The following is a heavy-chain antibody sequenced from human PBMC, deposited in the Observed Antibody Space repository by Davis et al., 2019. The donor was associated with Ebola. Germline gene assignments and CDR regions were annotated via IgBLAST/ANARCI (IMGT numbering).Heavy chain of an antibody. J-gene: IGHJ6*02. CDR2: IKQDGTEK. V-gene: IGHV3-7*03. Sequence: GGSLRLSCAASGFTFSDYWMTWVRQAPGKGLEWVANIKQDGTEKYYVDSVKGRFTISRDNSKNTLYLQMNSLRAEDTAVYYCAKDWRGYSYGTPSSMDVWGQGTTVTVSS. D-gene: IGHD5-18*01. CDR1: GFTFSDYW. CDR3: AKDWRGYSYGTPSSMDV.